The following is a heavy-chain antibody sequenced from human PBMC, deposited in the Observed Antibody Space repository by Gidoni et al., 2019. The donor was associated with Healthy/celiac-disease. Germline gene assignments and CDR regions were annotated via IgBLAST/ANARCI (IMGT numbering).Heavy chain of an antibody. Sequence: QLQLQESGPGLVKPSDTLSLTCTVSGGSISSSSYYWGWIRQPPGKGLEWIGSIYYSGSTYYNPSLKSRVTISVDTAKNQFSLKLSSVTAADTAVYYCARMTVTTDIDYWGQGTLVTVSS. CDR2: IYYSGST. CDR1: GGSISSSSYY. D-gene: IGHD4-17*01. V-gene: IGHV4-39*01. CDR3: ARMTVTTDIDY. J-gene: IGHJ4*02.